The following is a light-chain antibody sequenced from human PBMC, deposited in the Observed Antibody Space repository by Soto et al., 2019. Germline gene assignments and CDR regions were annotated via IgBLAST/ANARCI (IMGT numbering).Light chain of an antibody. V-gene: IGLV2-8*01. Sequence: QSALTQPPPASGSPGQSVTISCTGTDSNYVSWYQQHPGKAPKLLIYEVVKRPSGVPDRFSGSKSGNTASLTVSGLQAEDEADYHCTSYAGNNNLVFGGGTKLTVL. CDR2: EVV. CDR3: TSYAGNNNLV. J-gene: IGLJ2*01. CDR1: DSNY.